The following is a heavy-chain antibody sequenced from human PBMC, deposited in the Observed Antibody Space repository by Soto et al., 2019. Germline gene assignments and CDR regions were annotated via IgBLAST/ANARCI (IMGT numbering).Heavy chain of an antibody. D-gene: IGHD6-13*01. V-gene: IGHV1-3*01. J-gene: IGHJ6*02. Sequence: ASVKVSCKASGYTFTSYAMHWVRQAPGQRLEWMGWINAGNGNTKYSQKFQGRVTITRDTSASTAYMELSSLRSEDTAVYYCARDGVSSSWYYYYGMDVWGQGTTVTVSS. CDR2: INAGNGNT. CDR3: ARDGVSSSWYYYYGMDV. CDR1: GYTFTSYA.